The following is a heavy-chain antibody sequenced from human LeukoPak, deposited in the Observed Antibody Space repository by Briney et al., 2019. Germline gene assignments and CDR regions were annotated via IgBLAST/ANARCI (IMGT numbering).Heavy chain of an antibody. Sequence: SETLSLTCTVSGGSISSSSYYWGWIRQPPGKGLEWIGSIYYSGSTYYNPSLKSRVTISVDTSKNQFSLKLSSVTAADTAVYYCARDFRGSVDAFDIWGQGTMVAVSS. CDR2: IYYSGST. CDR3: ARDFRGSVDAFDI. J-gene: IGHJ3*02. V-gene: IGHV4-39*02. CDR1: GGSISSSSYY.